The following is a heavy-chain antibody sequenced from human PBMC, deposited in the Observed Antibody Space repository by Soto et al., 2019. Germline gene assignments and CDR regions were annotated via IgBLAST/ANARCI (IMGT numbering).Heavy chain of an antibody. D-gene: IGHD5-12*01. Sequence: PSETLSLTCTVSGGSISSSSYYWGWIRQPPGKGLEWIGSIYYSGSTYYNPSLKSRVTISVDTSKNQFSLKLSSVTAADTAVYYCARATDIVADELGYWGQGTLVTVSS. CDR1: GGSISSSSYY. CDR3: ARATDIVADELGY. CDR2: IYYSGST. J-gene: IGHJ4*02. V-gene: IGHV4-39*01.